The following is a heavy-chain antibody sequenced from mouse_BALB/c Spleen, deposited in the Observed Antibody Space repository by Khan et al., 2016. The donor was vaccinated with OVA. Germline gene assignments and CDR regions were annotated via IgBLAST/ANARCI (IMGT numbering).Heavy chain of an antibody. J-gene: IGHJ2*01. V-gene: IGHV1-76*01. D-gene: IGHD4-1*01. CDR1: GYIFTSYW. Sequence: QVQLKESGTELVRPGASVKLSCKTSGYIFTSYWIHWVKQKSGQGLEWIARIYPGTGSTYYNEKFKGKATLTADKSSSTAHRQLSSQKSEDSAVYSCTRSDTGTYYFDFWGQGTTLTVAS. CDR3: TRSDTGTYYFDF. CDR2: IYPGTGST.